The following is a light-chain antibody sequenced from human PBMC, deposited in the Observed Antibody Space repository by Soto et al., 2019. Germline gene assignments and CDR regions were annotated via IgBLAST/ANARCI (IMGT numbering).Light chain of an antibody. CDR3: QVYGSYSEA. CDR2: RAS. Sequence: DIQMTQSTSTMSGSVGDRVTITSLSSQTISSSLAWYQQKPGKAPRLLIYRASTLTSGIPSRFSGSGSGTEFTLTISSLQPDDFAAYYCQVYGSYSEAFGQGTKVDIK. V-gene: IGKV1-5*03. J-gene: IGKJ1*01. CDR1: QTISSS.